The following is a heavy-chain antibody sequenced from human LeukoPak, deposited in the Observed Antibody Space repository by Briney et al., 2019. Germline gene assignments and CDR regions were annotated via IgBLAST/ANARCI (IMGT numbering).Heavy chain of an antibody. CDR2: IYDTGST. CDR3: QSRFLEWLLDY. D-gene: IGHD3-3*01. CDR1: GDSIRGNNYY. Sequence: SGTLSLTCTVSGDSIRGNNYYWGWIRQPPGKGLEWIGSIYDTGSTFYNPSLKSRVIISVDTSKNQFSQKLSSVTAADTAVYYCQSRFLEWLLDYWGQGTLVTVSS. J-gene: IGHJ4*02. V-gene: IGHV4-39*01.